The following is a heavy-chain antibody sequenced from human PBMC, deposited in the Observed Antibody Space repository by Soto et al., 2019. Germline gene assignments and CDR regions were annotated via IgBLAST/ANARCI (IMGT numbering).Heavy chain of an antibody. J-gene: IGHJ4*02. Sequence: EVQLVESGGGLDQPGGPLSFSCAASGFPFSSYSLNWVRQLPGKGLEWVSYISSSSSTINYADSVKGRFTISRDNAKNSLYLQMNSLRAEDTAVYYCARVGWELLLDYFDYWGQGTLVTVSS. CDR2: ISSSSSTI. CDR1: GFPFSSYS. D-gene: IGHD1-26*01. CDR3: ARVGWELLLDYFDY. V-gene: IGHV3-48*01.